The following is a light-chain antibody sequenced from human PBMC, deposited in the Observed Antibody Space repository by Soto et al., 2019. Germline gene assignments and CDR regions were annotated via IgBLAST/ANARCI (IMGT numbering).Light chain of an antibody. CDR1: QSLSSNF. Sequence: EIVLTQSPATLSLSPGERATLSCRASQSLSSNFLAWYQQKPGQAPRLLIYGASNRATGIPDRFSGSGSGTDFTLTISRLEPEDFAVYYCQQYGSSPLTFGGGTKVDIK. CDR3: QQYGSSPLT. V-gene: IGKV3-20*01. CDR2: GAS. J-gene: IGKJ4*01.